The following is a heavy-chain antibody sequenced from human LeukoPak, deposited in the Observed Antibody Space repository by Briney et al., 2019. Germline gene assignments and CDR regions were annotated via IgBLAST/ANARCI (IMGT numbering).Heavy chain of an antibody. J-gene: IGHJ6*03. V-gene: IGHV3-53*01. D-gene: IGHD3-9*01. CDR1: GFTVSSNY. Sequence: GGSLRLSCAASGFTVSSNYMSWVRQAPGKGLEWVSVIYSGGSTYYADSVKGRFTISRDNSKNTLYLQMNSLRAEDTAVYYCARDRNILTGNYYYYYMDVWGKGTTVTISS. CDR3: ARDRNILTGNYYYYYMDV. CDR2: IYSGGST.